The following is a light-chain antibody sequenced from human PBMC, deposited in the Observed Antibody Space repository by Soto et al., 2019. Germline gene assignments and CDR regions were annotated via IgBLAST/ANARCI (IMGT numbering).Light chain of an antibody. CDR1: QSISSK. J-gene: IGKJ5*01. CDR3: EQYNSWTTIT. CDR2: GAS. Sequence: EIVMTQSPATPSVSPGERATLSCRASQSISSKLGWYQQSPCQAPRLLIYGASTRATGIPARFSGSGSGTEVPLSSSSLQSEDSAVYYCEQYNSWTTITFGPGTRLEIK. V-gene: IGKV3-15*01.